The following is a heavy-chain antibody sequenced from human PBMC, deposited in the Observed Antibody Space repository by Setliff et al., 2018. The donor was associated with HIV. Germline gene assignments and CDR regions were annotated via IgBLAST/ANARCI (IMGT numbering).Heavy chain of an antibody. CDR3: ARGWELDYYDY. D-gene: IGHD1-1*01. CDR2: LFYTSGRT. Sequence: LSLTCAVSGDSITSRNYHWDWVRQPPGKGLEWIGSLFYTSGRTNYNPSLKSRVTISVDTSKNQFSLKLSSVSAADTAVYYCARGWELDYYDYWGQGTLVTVSS. CDR1: GDSITSRNYH. V-gene: IGHV4-39*07. J-gene: IGHJ4*02.